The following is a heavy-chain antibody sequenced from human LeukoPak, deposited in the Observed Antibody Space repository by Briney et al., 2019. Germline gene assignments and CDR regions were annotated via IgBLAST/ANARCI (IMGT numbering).Heavy chain of an antibody. Sequence: SQTLSLTCTVSGGSISSSSYYWGWIRQPPGKGLEWIGSIYYSGSTYYNPSLKSRVTISVDTSKNQFSLKLSSVTAADTAVYYCARHVGWSHAFDIWGQGTMVTVSS. D-gene: IGHD6-19*01. CDR2: IYYSGST. CDR1: GGSISSSSYY. CDR3: ARHVGWSHAFDI. V-gene: IGHV4-39*01. J-gene: IGHJ3*02.